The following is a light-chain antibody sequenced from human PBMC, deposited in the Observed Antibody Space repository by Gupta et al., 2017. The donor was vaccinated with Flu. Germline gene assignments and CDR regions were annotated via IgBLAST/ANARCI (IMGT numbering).Light chain of an antibody. J-gene: IGLJ3*02. CDR2: KDR. Sequence: ELTQPPSLSGAPGQTARITCSGEPLPKEYVYWYQQKPGQAPVLLIYKDRNRPTGIPERFSGSNSGTTVTLTISGVQAEDEAEYYCHSADRDGNYWVFGGGTKLTVL. V-gene: IGLV3-25*02. CDR3: HSADRDGNYWV. CDR1: PLPKEY.